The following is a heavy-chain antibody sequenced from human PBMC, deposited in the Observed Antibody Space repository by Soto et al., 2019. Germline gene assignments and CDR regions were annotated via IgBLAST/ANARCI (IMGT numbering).Heavy chain of an antibody. D-gene: IGHD3-3*01. CDR2: INHSGST. CDR1: GGSFSGYY. Sequence: SETLSLTCAVYGGSFSGYYWSWIRQPPGKGLEWIGEINHSGSTNYNPSLKSRVTISVDTSKNQFSLKLSSVTAADTAVYYCARGHVRFLEWLSGRYNWFDPWGQGTLVTVSS. V-gene: IGHV4-34*01. J-gene: IGHJ5*02. CDR3: ARGHVRFLEWLSGRYNWFDP.